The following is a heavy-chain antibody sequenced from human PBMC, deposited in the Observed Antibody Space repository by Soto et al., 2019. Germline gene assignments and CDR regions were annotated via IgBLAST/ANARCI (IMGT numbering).Heavy chain of an antibody. V-gene: IGHV4-34*01. J-gene: IGHJ4*02. CDR3: ARGVRRSSSWYSDY. Sequence: PSETLSLTCAVYGESFSGYYWSWIRQPPWKGLEWIGEIHDSGSTNYNPSLKSRLIISVDTSRNQFSLKLSSLAAADTAVYYCARGVRRSSSWYSDYWGQGTQVTVSS. D-gene: IGHD6-13*01. CDR1: GESFSGYY. CDR2: IHDSGST.